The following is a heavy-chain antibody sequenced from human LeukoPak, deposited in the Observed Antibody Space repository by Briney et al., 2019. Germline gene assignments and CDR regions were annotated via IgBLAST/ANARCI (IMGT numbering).Heavy chain of an antibody. CDR2: IYNDGSTT. V-gene: IGHV3-74*01. CDR3: ARDLYGIAAHYYYYYMDV. D-gene: IGHD6-6*01. CDR1: GFMFSKSW. J-gene: IGHJ6*03. Sequence: GGSLRPSCAASGFMFSKSWMHWVRQVPGKGLVWVARIYNDGSTTNYADSVKGRFTISRDNAKNSLYLQMNSLRAEDTAVYYCARDLYGIAAHYYYYYMDVWGKGTTVTVSS.